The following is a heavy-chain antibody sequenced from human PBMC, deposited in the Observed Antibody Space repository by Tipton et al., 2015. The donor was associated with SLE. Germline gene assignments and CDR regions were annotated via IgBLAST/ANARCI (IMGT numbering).Heavy chain of an antibody. J-gene: IGHJ3*02. Sequence: GLVKPSQTLSLTCAVSGGSISSGGLSWSWIRHPPGKGLEWIGFIYHSGSTYYNPSLKSRVTISVDRSKNHFSLRLRSVTAADTAVYYCARVADGYNYAFDIWGQGTMVTVSS. D-gene: IGHD5-24*01. CDR3: ARVADGYNYAFDI. CDR2: IYHSGST. V-gene: IGHV4-30-2*01. CDR1: GGSISSGGLS.